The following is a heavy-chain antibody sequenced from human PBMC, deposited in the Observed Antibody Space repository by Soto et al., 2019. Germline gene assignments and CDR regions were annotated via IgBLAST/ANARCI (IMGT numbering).Heavy chain of an antibody. Sequence: SVKVSCKASGGTFSSYAISWVRQTPGQGLEWMGGIIPIFGTANYAQKFQGRVTITADESTSTAYMELSSLRSEDTAVYYCARDGPYYYDSSGYSTKSFDYWG. D-gene: IGHD3-22*01. J-gene: IGHJ4*01. CDR3: ARDGPYYYDSSGYSTKSFDY. CDR2: IIPIFGTA. CDR1: GGTFSSYA. V-gene: IGHV1-69*13.